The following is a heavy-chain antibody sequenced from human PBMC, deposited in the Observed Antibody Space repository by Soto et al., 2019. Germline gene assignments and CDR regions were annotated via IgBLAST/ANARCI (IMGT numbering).Heavy chain of an antibody. CDR2: IYYSGTT. V-gene: IGHV4-59*01. CDR1: GGSISDFN. J-gene: IGHJ4*02. Sequence: SETLSLTCTVSGGSISDFNWSWIRQPPGKGLEWIGYIYYSGTTNYNPSLKSRVTISVDTAKNHFSLKMTSVTAADTAVYYCARDGGRGTSNYRSLDYWGQGTLVTVSS. CDR3: ARDGGRGTSNYRSLDY. D-gene: IGHD3-9*01.